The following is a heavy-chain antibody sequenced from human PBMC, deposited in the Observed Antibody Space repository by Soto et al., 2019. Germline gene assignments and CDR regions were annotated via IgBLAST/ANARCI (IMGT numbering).Heavy chain of an antibody. CDR3: ARDRSSSPDFFDS. J-gene: IGHJ4*02. CDR1: GGSINNYEYY. D-gene: IGHD6-6*01. V-gene: IGHV4-30-4*01. Sequence: SETLSLTCSVSGGSINNYEYYWTWIRQPPGEGLEWIGHIYYTGSTSYSPSLKSRVTISLDTSENQFSLKMNSVSAADTAVYYCARDRSSSPDFFDSWGQGTLVTVSS. CDR2: IYYTGST.